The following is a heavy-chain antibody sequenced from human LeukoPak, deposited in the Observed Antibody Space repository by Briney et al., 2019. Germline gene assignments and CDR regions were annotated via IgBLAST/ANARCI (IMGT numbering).Heavy chain of an antibody. CDR1: GGSFSGYY. D-gene: IGHD3-22*01. J-gene: IGHJ4*02. CDR3: ARHAYYYDSSGPDFDY. V-gene: IGHV4-34*01. CDR2: INHSGST. Sequence: SETLSLTCAVYGGSFSGYYWSWIRQPPGKGLEWIGEINHSGSTNYNPSLKSRVTISVDTSKNQFSLKLSSVTAADTAMYYCARHAYYYDSSGPDFDYWGQGTLVTVSS.